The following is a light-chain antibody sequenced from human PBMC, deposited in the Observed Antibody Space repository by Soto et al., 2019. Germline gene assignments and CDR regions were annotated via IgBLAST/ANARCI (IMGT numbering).Light chain of an antibody. Sequence: QSVLAQPASVSGSPGQSITISCTGTSSDVGSYNSVSWHQQYPGKAPTLMIHDVSNRPSGVSNRFSGSKSGNTASLTISGLQAEDEADYYCSSFTSSSSYVFGSGTKVTVL. V-gene: IGLV2-14*03. CDR3: SSFTSSSSYV. CDR2: DVS. CDR1: SSDVGSYNS. J-gene: IGLJ1*01.